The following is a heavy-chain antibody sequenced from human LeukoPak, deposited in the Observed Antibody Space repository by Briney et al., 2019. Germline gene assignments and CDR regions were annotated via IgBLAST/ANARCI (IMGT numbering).Heavy chain of an antibody. CDR2: IYYSGST. Sequence: SETLSLTCAVYGGSFSGYYWSWIRQPPGKGLEWIGSIYYSGSTYYNPSLKSRVTISVDTSKNQFSLKLSSVTAADTAVYYCARVIAVAGTGVFDYWGQGTLVTVSS. D-gene: IGHD6-19*01. V-gene: IGHV4-34*01. CDR1: GGSFSGYY. J-gene: IGHJ4*02. CDR3: ARVIAVAGTGVFDY.